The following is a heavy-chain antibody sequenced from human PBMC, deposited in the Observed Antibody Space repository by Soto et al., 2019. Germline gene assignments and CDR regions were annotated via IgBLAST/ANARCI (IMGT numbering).Heavy chain of an antibody. J-gene: IGHJ6*02. CDR2: FDPEDGET. CDR3: ATKGRWYVGYYYYGMDV. D-gene: IGHD6-13*01. Sequence: QVQLVQSGAEVKKPGPSVKVSCKVTGYTLTELSMHWVRQAPGKGLEWMGGFDPEDGETIYAQKFQGRVTMTEDTSTDTAYMELSSLRSEDTAVYYCATKGRWYVGYYYYGMDVWGQGTTVTVSS. CDR1: GYTLTELS. V-gene: IGHV1-24*01.